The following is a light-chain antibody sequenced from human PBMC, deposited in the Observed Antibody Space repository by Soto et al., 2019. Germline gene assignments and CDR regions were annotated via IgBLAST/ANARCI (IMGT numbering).Light chain of an antibody. CDR3: QQYSTYPRT. J-gene: IGKJ1*01. V-gene: IGKV1-5*01. CDR1: QSISSW. CDR2: GAS. Sequence: DIEMTQSPSTLSASLGDRVTLTCRASQSISSWLAWYQQKPGTAPKLLIYGASTRESGVPERFSGSGSGTEFTLTISSLEPDDFATYYCQQYSTYPRTFGRGTKVDIK.